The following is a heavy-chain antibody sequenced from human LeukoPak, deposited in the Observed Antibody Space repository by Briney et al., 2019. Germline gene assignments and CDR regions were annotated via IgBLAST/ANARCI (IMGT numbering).Heavy chain of an antibody. CDR2: IIPILGIA. J-gene: IGHJ3*02. V-gene: IGHV1-69*04. CDR3: ARWNPYSNYDASAFDI. CDR1: GGTFSSYA. Sequence: ASVKVSCKASGGTFSSYAISWVRQAPGQGLEWMGRIIPILGIANYAQKFQGRVTITADKSTSTAYMELSRLRSDDTAVYYCARWNPYSNYDASAFDIWGQGTMVTVSS. D-gene: IGHD4-11*01.